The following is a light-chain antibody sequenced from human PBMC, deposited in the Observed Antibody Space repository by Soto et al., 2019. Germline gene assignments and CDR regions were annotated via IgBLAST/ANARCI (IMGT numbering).Light chain of an antibody. V-gene: IGKV1-5*01. CDR2: DAS. J-gene: IGKJ4*01. Sequence: DIQMTQSPLSLSASVGDRVTITCRAGQSISSYLNWYQQKPGKAPKLLIYDASILESGVPSRFSGSGSGTLFTLTITSLQSDDFATYYCQQYNTHSFGGGTKVDI. CDR1: QSISSY. CDR3: QQYNTHS.